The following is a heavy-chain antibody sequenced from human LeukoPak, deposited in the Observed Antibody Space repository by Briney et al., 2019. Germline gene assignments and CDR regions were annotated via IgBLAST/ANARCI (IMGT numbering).Heavy chain of an antibody. D-gene: IGHD3-22*01. Sequence: SETLSLTCTVSGGSIRSYWSWIRQPAGKGLEWIGRIHTSGTTNYNPSLKSRVTMSVDTSQDQFSLKLSSVTAADTAVYFCATNYYDTRKPWDWGQGTLVTVSS. V-gene: IGHV4-4*07. CDR3: ATNYYDTRKPWD. CDR1: GGSIRSY. J-gene: IGHJ4*02. CDR2: IHTSGTT.